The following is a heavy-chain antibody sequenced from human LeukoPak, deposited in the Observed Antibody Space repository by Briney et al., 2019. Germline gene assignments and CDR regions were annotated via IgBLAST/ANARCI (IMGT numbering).Heavy chain of an antibody. J-gene: IGHJ4*02. D-gene: IGHD3-3*01. V-gene: IGHV1-18*01. CDR2: ISAYNGNT. CDR3: ARDLSDFWSGFGF. CDR1: GFTFNTYG. Sequence: ASVKVSCKTSGFTFNTYGIAWVRQAPGQGLEWMGWISAYNGNTNYAQNLQDRVTMTTDTSTTTAYMELRGLRSDDTAVYYCARDLSDFWSGFGFWGQGTLVTVSS.